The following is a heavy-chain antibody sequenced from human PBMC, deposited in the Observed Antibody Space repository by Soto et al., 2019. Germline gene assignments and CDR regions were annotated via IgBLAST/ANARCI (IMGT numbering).Heavy chain of an antibody. CDR1: GFTFSSYS. CDR2: ISSGSTYI. Sequence: GLSLILSFAASGFTFSSYSMNWVRQAPGEGLEWVSFISSGSTYIYYADSVKGRFTISRDTARNSVYLQMNSLRAEDTAVYYWARERQVAAADPIDIDVWGQGTMVSVAS. CDR3: ARERQVAAADPIDIDV. D-gene: IGHD6-13*01. J-gene: IGHJ3*01. V-gene: IGHV3-21*01.